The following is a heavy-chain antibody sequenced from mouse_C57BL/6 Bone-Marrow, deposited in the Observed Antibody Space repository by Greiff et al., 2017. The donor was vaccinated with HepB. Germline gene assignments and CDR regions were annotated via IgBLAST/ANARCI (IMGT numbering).Heavy chain of an antibody. CDR2: IHPNSGST. CDR1: GYTFPSYW. J-gene: IGHJ3*01. V-gene: IGHV1-64*01. Sequence: QVQLKESGAELVKPGASVKLSCKASGYTFPSYWMHWVKQRPGQGLEWIGMIHPNSGSTNYNEKFKSKATLTVDKSSSTAYMQLSSLTSEDSAVYYCARLEGDYGGFAYWGQGTLVTVSA. CDR3: ARLEGDYGGFAY. D-gene: IGHD1-1*02.